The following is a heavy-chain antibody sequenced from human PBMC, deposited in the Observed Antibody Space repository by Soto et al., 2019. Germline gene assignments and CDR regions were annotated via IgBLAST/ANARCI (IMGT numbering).Heavy chain of an antibody. Sequence: GGSLRLSCAASGFTFRSYWMQWVRQAPGKGLVWVSWINSDGSSTSYADSVKGRFTISRDNAKNTLYLQMNSLRAEDTAVYYCASGGSSLTFDSWGQGTLVTVPQ. V-gene: IGHV3-74*01. J-gene: IGHJ4*02. CDR3: ASGGSSLTFDS. D-gene: IGHD6-6*01. CDR1: GFTFRSYW. CDR2: INSDGSST.